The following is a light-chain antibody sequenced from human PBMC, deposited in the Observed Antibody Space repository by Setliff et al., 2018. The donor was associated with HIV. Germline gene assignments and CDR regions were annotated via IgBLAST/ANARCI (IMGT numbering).Light chain of an antibody. CDR3: SSYTSSDTPYV. CDR1: SSDVGVYNY. V-gene: IGLV2-11*01. CDR2: DVT. Sequence: QSALTQPRSVSGSPGQSVTISCTGTSSDVGVYNYVSWYQHHPGKAPKLMIYDVTTRPSGVPDRFSGSKSGDTASLTISGLQAEDEADYYCSSYTSSDTPYVFGTGTRSPS. J-gene: IGLJ1*01.